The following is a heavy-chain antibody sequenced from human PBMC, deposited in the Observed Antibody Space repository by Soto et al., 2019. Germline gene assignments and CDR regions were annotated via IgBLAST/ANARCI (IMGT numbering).Heavy chain of an antibody. Sequence: ASVKVSCKASGYTFTSYDINWVRQATGQGLEWMGWMNPNSGNTGYAQKFQGRVTMTRNTSISTAYMELISLRSEDTAVYYCAILGGYCSGGSCYPFDYWGQGTLVTVSS. D-gene: IGHD2-15*01. CDR3: AILGGYCSGGSCYPFDY. CDR1: GYTFTSYD. V-gene: IGHV1-8*01. J-gene: IGHJ4*02. CDR2: MNPNSGNT.